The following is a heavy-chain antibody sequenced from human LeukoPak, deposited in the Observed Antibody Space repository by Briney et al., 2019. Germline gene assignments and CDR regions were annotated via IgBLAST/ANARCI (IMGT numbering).Heavy chain of an antibody. V-gene: IGHV5-51*01. CDR2: IYAGDSDT. D-gene: IGHD3-22*01. J-gene: IGHJ4*02. Sequence: GESLKIFCKGSGYSFTSYWIGWVRQMPGQGLEWVGIIYAGDSDTRYSPSFQGQVTISDDKPTSNAYLQWSSLKASDTDMYYCARQSDYYDSSGYYYVDDWGQGTLVTVSS. CDR3: ARQSDYYDSSGYYYVDD. CDR1: GYSFTSYW.